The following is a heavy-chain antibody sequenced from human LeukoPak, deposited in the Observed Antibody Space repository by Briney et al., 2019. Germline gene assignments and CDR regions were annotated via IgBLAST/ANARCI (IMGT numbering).Heavy chain of an antibody. CDR1: GFTFSNYW. V-gene: IGHV3-7*01. CDR3: ARVAYGDRY. Sequence: GGFLRLSCAASGFTFSNYWMSWVRQAPGKGLEWVGNIQEDGSAQYYVDSVKGRFNISRDNAKTSLYLQMNSLRVDDTAVYYCARVAYGDRYWGQGTLVTVSS. D-gene: IGHD4-17*01. J-gene: IGHJ4*02. CDR2: IQEDGSAQ.